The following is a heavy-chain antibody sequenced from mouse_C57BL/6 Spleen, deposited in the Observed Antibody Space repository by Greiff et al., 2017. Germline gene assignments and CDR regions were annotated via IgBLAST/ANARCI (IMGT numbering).Heavy chain of an antibody. CDR3: ARQGGYEGYLDY. D-gene: IGHD2-2*01. J-gene: IGHJ2*01. CDR2: ISNLSYSI. CDR1: GFTFSDYG. Sequence: EVHLVESGGGLVQPGGSLKLSCAASGFTFSDYGMAWVRQAPRKGPEWVAFISNLSYSIYYADTLTGRFTISRENAKNTLYLEMSSLRSEDTAMYYCARQGGYEGYLDYWGQGTTLTVSS. V-gene: IGHV5-15*01.